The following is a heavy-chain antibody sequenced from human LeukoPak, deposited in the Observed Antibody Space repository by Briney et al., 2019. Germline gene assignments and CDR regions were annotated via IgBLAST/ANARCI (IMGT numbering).Heavy chain of an antibody. CDR3: ARDLKYYYGSGSSHY. CDR2: IKQDGSEK. D-gene: IGHD3-10*01. CDR1: GFTFSSYW. Sequence: GGSLRLSCTASGFTFSSYWMSWVRQAPWKGLEWVANIKQDGSEKYYVDSVKGRFTISRDNAKNSLYLQMNSLRAEDTAVYYCARDLKYYYGSGSSHYWGQGTLVTVSS. J-gene: IGHJ4*02. V-gene: IGHV3-7*01.